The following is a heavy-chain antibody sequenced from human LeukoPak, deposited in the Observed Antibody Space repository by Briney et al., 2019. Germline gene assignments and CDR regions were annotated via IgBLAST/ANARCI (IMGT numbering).Heavy chain of an antibody. CDR3: ARGSTTWDYYYGMDV. D-gene: IGHD2-2*01. J-gene: IGHJ6*02. CDR2: INPNSGGT. V-gene: IGHV1-2*02. Sequence: ASVKVSCKASGYTFTGHYMHWVRQAPGQGLEWMGWINPNSGGTNYAQKSQGRVTMTRDTSISTAHMELSRLRSDDTAVYYCARGSTTWDYYYGMDVWGQGTTVTVSS. CDR1: GYTFTGHY.